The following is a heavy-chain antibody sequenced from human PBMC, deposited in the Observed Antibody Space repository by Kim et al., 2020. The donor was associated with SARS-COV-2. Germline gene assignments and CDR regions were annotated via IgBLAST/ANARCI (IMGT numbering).Heavy chain of an antibody. D-gene: IGHD2-2*01. J-gene: IGHJ4*02. Sequence: SETLSLTCNVSGDSISSGGYYWSWIRQNPGKGLEWIGYIYYSGRTYYNPPLNSRVTISVDTPKNQFSLGLTSLTAEDTGVYYCARGYCSSTSCADFDYWGQGTLVTVSS. V-gene: IGHV4-31*03. CDR2: IYYSGRT. CDR3: ARGYCSSTSCADFDY. CDR1: GDSISSGGYY.